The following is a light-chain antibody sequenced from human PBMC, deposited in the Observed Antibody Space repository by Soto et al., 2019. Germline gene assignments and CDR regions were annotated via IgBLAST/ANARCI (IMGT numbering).Light chain of an antibody. CDR1: QTISSW. Sequence: DIQMTQSPSTLSASVGDRVTITCRASQTISSWLDWYQQKPGKAPKLLICEASSLESGVPSRFSGSGSGTEFTLTVTSLQPEDFATYFCQQYDKYSTFGHGTKVDIK. J-gene: IGKJ1*01. V-gene: IGKV1-5*03. CDR3: QQYDKYST. CDR2: EAS.